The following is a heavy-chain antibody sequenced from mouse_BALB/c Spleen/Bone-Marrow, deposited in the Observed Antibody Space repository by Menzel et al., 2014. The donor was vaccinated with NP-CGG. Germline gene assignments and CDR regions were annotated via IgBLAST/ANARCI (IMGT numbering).Heavy chain of an antibody. Sequence: EVQLQQSGGGLVQPGGSRKLSCAASGFTFSSFGMHWVRQVPEKGLEWVAYISSGSSTIYYADTVKGRFTISRDNPKNTLFLQMTSLRSEDTAMYYCARKGALITHYYAMDYWGQGTSVTVSS. CDR1: GFTFSSFG. D-gene: IGHD2-4*01. CDR2: ISSGSSTI. CDR3: ARKGALITHYYAMDY. V-gene: IGHV5-17*02. J-gene: IGHJ4*01.